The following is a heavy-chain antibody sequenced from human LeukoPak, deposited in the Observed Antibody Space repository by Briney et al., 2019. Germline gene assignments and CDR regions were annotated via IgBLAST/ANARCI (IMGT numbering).Heavy chain of an antibody. CDR1: GGSISSSGYY. D-gene: IGHD2-21*01. V-gene: IGHV4-39*01. J-gene: IGHJ3*02. Sequence: SETLSLTCTVSGGSISSSGYYWGWIRQPPGKGLEWIASIYYSGSTYYNPSLKSRVTISVDTSKNQFSLKLSSVTAADMAVYYCARVGPWSWTAFDIWGQGTMVTVSS. CDR3: ARVGPWSWTAFDI. CDR2: IYYSGST.